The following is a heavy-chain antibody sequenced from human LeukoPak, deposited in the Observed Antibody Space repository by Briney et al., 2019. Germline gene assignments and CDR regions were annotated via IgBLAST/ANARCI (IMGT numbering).Heavy chain of an antibody. D-gene: IGHD3-22*01. J-gene: IGHJ6*03. Sequence: PSETLSLTCTVSGGSISSYYWSWIRQPAGKGLEWIGRIYTSGSTNYNPSLKSRVTMSVDTSKNQFSLKLSSVTAADTAVYYCARDKPIYDSSGYPWSDYYYYYMDVWGKGTTVTISS. CDR1: GGSISSYY. CDR3: ARDKPIYDSSGYPWSDYYYYYMDV. CDR2: IYTSGST. V-gene: IGHV4-4*07.